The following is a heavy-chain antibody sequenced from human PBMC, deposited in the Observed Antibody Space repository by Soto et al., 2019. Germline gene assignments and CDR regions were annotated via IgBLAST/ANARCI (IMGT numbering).Heavy chain of an antibody. J-gene: IGHJ4*02. CDR3: AREYYYETSGYYSLDY. D-gene: IGHD3-22*01. CDR2: IIPIFGTA. Sequence: SVKVSCKASGGTFSSYAISWVRQAPGQGLEWMRAIIPIFGTANYAQKFQGRVTITADESTSTAYMELSSLRSEDTAVYYCAREYYYETSGYYSLDYCGQRTLVTVSS. V-gene: IGHV1-69*13. CDR1: GGTFSSYA.